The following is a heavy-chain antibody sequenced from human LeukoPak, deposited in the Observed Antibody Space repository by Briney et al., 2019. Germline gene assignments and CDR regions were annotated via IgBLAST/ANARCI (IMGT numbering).Heavy chain of an antibody. CDR3: ARDLGDYGGNSEDDAFDI. Sequence: SQTLSLTCTVSGGSISSGSYYWSWIRQPPGKGLEWIGYIYYGGSTSYNPSLKSRVTISVDTSKNQFSLKLSSVTAADTAVYYCARDLGDYGGNSEDDAFDIWGQGTMVTVSS. V-gene: IGHV4-61*01. CDR1: GGSISSGSYY. J-gene: IGHJ3*02. CDR2: IYYGGST. D-gene: IGHD4-23*01.